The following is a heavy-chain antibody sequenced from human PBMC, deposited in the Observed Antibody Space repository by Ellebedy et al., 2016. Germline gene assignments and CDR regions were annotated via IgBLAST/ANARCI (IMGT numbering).Heavy chain of an antibody. J-gene: IGHJ4*02. CDR2: IEQDGGEK. CDR3: AGSEGWLLRD. D-gene: IGHD3-9*01. V-gene: IGHV3-7*01. Sequence: GESLKISCAASGFNFNSYWMSWVRQAPGKGLEWVANIEQDGGEKNYVDSVKGRYSISRDNAKNTLYLQMNSLRPEDTAVYYCAGSEGWLLRDWGQGTLVSVSS. CDR1: GFNFNSYW.